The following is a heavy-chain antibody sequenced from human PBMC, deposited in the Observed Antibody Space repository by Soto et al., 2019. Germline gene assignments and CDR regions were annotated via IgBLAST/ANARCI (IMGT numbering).Heavy chain of an antibody. CDR1: GFTFSSYG. J-gene: IGHJ4*02. D-gene: IGHD6-19*01. CDR2: IWYDGSNK. V-gene: IGHV3-33*01. Sequence: GSLRLSCAASGFTFSSYGMHWVRQAPGKGLEWVAVIWYDGSNKYYADSVKGRFTISRDNSKNTLYLQMNSLRAEDTAVYYCAREFEQWLVQGLDYWGQGTLVTVSS. CDR3: AREFEQWLVQGLDY.